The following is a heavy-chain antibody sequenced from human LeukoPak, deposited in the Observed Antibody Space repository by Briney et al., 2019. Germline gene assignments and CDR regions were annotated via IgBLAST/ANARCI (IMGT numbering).Heavy chain of an antibody. J-gene: IGHJ4*02. D-gene: IGHD3-10*02. CDR1: GFTVSSNY. V-gene: IGHV3-53*01. Sequence: PGGSLRLSCAASGFTVSSNYMCWVRQAPGKGLEWVSVIYSGGSTYYADSVKGRFTISRDNSKNTLYLQMNSLRAEDTAVYYCARQYDRGIMDYFDYWGQGTLVTVSS. CDR3: ARQYDRGIMDYFDY. CDR2: IYSGGST.